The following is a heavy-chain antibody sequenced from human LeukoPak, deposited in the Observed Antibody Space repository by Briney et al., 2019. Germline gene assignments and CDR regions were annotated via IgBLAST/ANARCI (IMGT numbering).Heavy chain of an antibody. CDR1: GFTFSLYA. J-gene: IGHJ5*02. CDR3: AKDPWGDSSGFEFDP. D-gene: IGHD3-22*01. Sequence: PGGSLRLSCAASGFTFSLYAMSWVRQAPGKGLEWVSTISGSTNSTYYADSVKGRFTISRDNSKNTLSLQMNSLRAEDTAVYYCAKDPWGDSSGFEFDPWGQGTLVTVSS. CDR2: ISGSTNST. V-gene: IGHV3-23*01.